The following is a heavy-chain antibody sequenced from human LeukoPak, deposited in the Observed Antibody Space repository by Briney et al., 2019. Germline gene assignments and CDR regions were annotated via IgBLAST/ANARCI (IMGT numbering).Heavy chain of an antibody. V-gene: IGHV1-18*01. D-gene: IGHD2-21*02. J-gene: IGHJ6*02. Sequence: SVKVSCKASGYTFTSYGISWVRQGPGQGLEWMGWISAYNGNTNYAQKLQARVTMTTDTSTSTAYMELRSLRSDDTAVYYCARDRPRMTSDYYYGMDVWGQGTRVSVSS. CDR1: GYTFTSYG. CDR2: ISAYNGNT. CDR3: ARDRPRMTSDYYYGMDV.